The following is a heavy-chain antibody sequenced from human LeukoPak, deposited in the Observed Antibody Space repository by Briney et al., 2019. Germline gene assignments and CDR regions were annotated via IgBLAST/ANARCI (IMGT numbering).Heavy chain of an antibody. CDR3: ASAGMVRGPYYYYMDA. D-gene: IGHD3-10*01. CDR1: GGSISSYY. V-gene: IGHV4-59*01. Sequence: SETLSLTCTVSGGSISSYYWSWIRQPPGKGLEWIGYVYYSGSTNYNPSLKSRVTISVDTSKNQFSLKLSSVTAADTAVYYCASAGMVRGPYYYYMDAWGKGTTVTVSS. CDR2: VYYSGST. J-gene: IGHJ6*03.